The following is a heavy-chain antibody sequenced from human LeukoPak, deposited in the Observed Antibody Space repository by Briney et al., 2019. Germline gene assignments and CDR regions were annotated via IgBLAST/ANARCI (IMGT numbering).Heavy chain of an antibody. CDR2: INHSGST. D-gene: IGHD6-6*01. CDR1: GGSFSGYY. J-gene: IGHJ4*02. CDR3: ASEYSSSSSRYFDY. Sequence: PSETLSLTCAVYGGSFSGYYWSWIRQPPGKGLEWIGEINHSGSTNYSTSLKSRVTISVDTSKNQFSLKLSSVTAADTAVYYCASEYSSSSSRYFDYWGQGTLVTVSS. V-gene: IGHV4-34*01.